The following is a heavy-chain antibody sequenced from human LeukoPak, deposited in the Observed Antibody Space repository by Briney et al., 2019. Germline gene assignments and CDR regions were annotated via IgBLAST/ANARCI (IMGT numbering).Heavy chain of an antibody. CDR2: IYYCGRT. Sequence: SETLSLTCTVSGASISSYYWGWIRQPPGKGLEWIGYIYYCGRTNYNPSLKSRVTIPVGTSKNQFSLKLSSVTAADTAVYYCARKYCTHGVCYHDYWGQGTLVTVSS. V-gene: IGHV4-59*01. CDR1: GASISSYY. D-gene: IGHD2-8*01. CDR3: ARKYCTHGVCYHDY. J-gene: IGHJ4*02.